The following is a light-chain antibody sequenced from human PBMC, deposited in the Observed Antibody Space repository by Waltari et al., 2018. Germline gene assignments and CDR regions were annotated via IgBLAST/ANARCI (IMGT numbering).Light chain of an antibody. CDR2: EAT. Sequence: QSALTQPASVSGSLGQSITLSCTGTSNDIGTYNLVPWYQQKPGKVPRLIIYEATMRPSGISDRFSGSKSGNTASLTISGLQTDDEADFFCCSYSSTRNLVFGGGTKLSVL. J-gene: IGLJ2*01. CDR3: CSYSSTRNLV. CDR1: SNDIGTYNL. V-gene: IGLV2-23*01.